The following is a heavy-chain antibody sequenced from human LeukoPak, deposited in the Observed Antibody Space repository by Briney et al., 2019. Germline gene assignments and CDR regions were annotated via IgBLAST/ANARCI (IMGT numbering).Heavy chain of an antibody. CDR2: VNRDGSET. CDR1: GFTFSSYA. CDR3: ARNNGMDV. V-gene: IGHV3-7*03. Sequence: GGSLRPSCAASGFTFSSYAMTWVRQVPGRGPEWVANVNRDGSETYYLDSVKGRFTISKDNAKNSLYLQMNSLRAEDTALYHCARNNGMDVWGQGTTVIVSS. J-gene: IGHJ6*02.